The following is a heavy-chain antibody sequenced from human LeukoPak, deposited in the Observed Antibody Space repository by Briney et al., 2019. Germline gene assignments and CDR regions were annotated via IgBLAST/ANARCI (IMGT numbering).Heavy chain of an antibody. CDR1: GFTFNTYD. J-gene: IGHJ6*02. D-gene: IGHD3-10*01. V-gene: IGHV3-13*04. CDR2: IRTEGDT. CDR3: ARDFRGCMDV. Sequence: PGGSLRLSCAASGFTFNTYDMHWVRQVNGKGLQWVSAIRTEGDTYYLDSVKGRFTISRDNAKNSLYLQMNSLTAGDTAVYYCARDFRGCMDVWGQGTTVTVSS.